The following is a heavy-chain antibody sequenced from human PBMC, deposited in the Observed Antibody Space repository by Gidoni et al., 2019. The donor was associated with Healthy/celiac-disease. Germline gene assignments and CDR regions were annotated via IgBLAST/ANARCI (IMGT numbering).Heavy chain of an antibody. CDR2: INHSGST. CDR1: GVSFSGYY. Sequence: QVQLQQWGAGLLKPSETLSLTCAVYGVSFSGYYWCWIRQPPGKGLEWIGEINHSGSTNYNQSLKSRVTISVDTSKNQFSLKLSSVTAADRAVYYCARGRYCSGGSCYSNDYWGQGTLVTVSS. D-gene: IGHD2-15*01. V-gene: IGHV4-34*01. J-gene: IGHJ4*02. CDR3: ARGRYCSGGSCYSNDY.